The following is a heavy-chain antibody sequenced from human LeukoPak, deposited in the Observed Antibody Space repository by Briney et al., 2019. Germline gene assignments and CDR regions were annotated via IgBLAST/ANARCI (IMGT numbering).Heavy chain of an antibody. V-gene: IGHV1-18*01. CDR3: ARDRRFLEWFTLEIRPREFDY. Sequence: ASVKVSCKASGYTFTSYGISWVRQAPGQGLEWMGWISAYNGNTNYAQKLQGRVTMTTDTSTSTAYMELRSLRSDDTAVYYCARDRRFLEWFTLEIRPREFDYWGQGTLVTVSS. D-gene: IGHD3-3*01. J-gene: IGHJ4*02. CDR2: ISAYNGNT. CDR1: GYTFTSYG.